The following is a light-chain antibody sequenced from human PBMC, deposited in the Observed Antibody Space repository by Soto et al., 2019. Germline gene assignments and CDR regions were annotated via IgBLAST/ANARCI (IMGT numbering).Light chain of an antibody. CDR1: QSVSSY. CDR3: QQRSDWPLT. Sequence: IGLSQSAATLSLSPGERATLSCRASQSVSSYLAWYQQKPGQAPRLLVYDASTRATGIPARFSGSGSGTDFTLSISSLEPEDFAVYFCQQRSDWPLTFGGGTKVDIK. J-gene: IGKJ4*01. V-gene: IGKV3-11*01. CDR2: DAS.